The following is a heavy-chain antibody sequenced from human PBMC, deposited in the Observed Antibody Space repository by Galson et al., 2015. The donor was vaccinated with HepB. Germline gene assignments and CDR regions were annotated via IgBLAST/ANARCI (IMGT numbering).Heavy chain of an antibody. V-gene: IGHV4-59*01. Sequence: ETLSLTCTVSGGSISNYYWSWIRQPPGKGLEWIGNIHYSGSSNYKPSLKSRITISVDTSQNQFSLKLSFVTAADTAVYYCARDLYYDFWNGYRVQPTCGMDVWGQGTTVIVSS. CDR1: GGSISNYY. CDR3: ARDLYYDFWNGYRVQPTCGMDV. J-gene: IGHJ6*02. CDR2: IHYSGSS. D-gene: IGHD3-3*01.